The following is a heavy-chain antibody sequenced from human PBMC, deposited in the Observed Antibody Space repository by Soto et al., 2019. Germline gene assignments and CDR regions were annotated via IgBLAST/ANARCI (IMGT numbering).Heavy chain of an antibody. CDR2: MNPKSGGA. CDR1: GYTFTDYY. V-gene: IGHV1-2*02. D-gene: IGHD3-16*01. Sequence: GASVKVSCKTSGYTFTDYYTHWVRQAPGQGLEWMGWMNPKSGGAYFAQKFQGRVTMTRDISTATAYMELSSLRSDDTAIYYCARMATFGSLNWFDPWGQGTLVTVSS. J-gene: IGHJ5*02. CDR3: ARMATFGSLNWFDP.